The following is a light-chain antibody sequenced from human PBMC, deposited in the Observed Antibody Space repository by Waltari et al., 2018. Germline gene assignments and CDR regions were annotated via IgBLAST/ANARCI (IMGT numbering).Light chain of an antibody. CDR2: DTS. Sequence: IVLTQSPGTLSLSRGERATLSCRTSQSVAINNLAWYKQKPRQAPRLLIYDTSGRAAGTLDRCGGSGSGTDFTLINSGLEPEDFSVYYGQKYVAAPVTFGGGTRVEV. CDR1: QSVAINN. CDR3: QKYVAAPVT. V-gene: IGKV3-20*01. J-gene: IGKJ4*01.